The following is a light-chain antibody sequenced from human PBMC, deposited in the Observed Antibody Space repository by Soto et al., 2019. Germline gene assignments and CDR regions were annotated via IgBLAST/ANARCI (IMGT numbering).Light chain of an antibody. J-gene: IGKJ4*01. Sequence: EIVLTQSPGTLSLSPGERATLSCRASQSVSSNYLAWYQQKPGQAPRLLIYGASSRATGIPDRFSGSGSGTDFTLTISRLEPEDFAVYYCQQYGSSSSTFGGGTKVEIK. V-gene: IGKV3-20*01. CDR1: QSVSSNY. CDR3: QQYGSSSST. CDR2: GAS.